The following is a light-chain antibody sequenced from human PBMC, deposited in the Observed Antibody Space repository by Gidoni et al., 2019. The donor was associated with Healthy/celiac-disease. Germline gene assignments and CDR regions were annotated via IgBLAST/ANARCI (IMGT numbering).Light chain of an antibody. J-gene: IGKJ2*01. V-gene: IGKV3-20*01. Sequence: ESVLTQSPHTLSLSPGERATLSCSASQSVSSSYLAWYQQKPGQAPRLLIYGASSRATGIPDRFSGSGSGTDFTLTISRLEPEDFAVYYCQQYGSSTLYTFXQXTKLEIK. CDR2: GAS. CDR1: QSVSSSY. CDR3: QQYGSSTLYT.